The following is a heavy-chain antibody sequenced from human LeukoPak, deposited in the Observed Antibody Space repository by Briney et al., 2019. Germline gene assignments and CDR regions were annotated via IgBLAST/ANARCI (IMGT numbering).Heavy chain of an antibody. CDR3: AKNDLGIRDLSLAFGHYYYMDV. CDR1: GFSFSSHG. Sequence: PGGSLRLSCAAAGFSFSSHGMYWVRQAPVKGLEWLAFIRFNGTFTYYGDSVKGRFTISRDNSKNTLYLQMNSLRAEDTAVYYCAKNDLGIRDLSLAFGHYYYMDVWGKGTTVTVSS. V-gene: IGHV3-30*02. CDR2: IRFNGTFT. J-gene: IGHJ6*03. D-gene: IGHD1-1*01.